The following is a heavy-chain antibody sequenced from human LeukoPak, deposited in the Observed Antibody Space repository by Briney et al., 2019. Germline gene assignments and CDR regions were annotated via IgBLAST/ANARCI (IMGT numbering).Heavy chain of an antibody. Sequence: PGRSLRLSCAASGFIVSNNYMTWVRQAPGKGLEWVSIIYSSAYIYYSDSVKGRFTISRDNSKNTLYLQMNSLRAEDTAVYYCASQDVLHNGAHWVHLQHWGQGTLVTVSS. CDR3: ASQDVLHNGAHWVHLQH. CDR2: IYSSAYI. CDR1: GFIVSNNY. D-gene: IGHD2-8*01. V-gene: IGHV3-53*01. J-gene: IGHJ1*01.